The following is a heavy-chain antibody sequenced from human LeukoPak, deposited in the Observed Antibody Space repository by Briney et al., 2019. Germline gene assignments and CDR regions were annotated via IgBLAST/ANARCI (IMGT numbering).Heavy chain of an antibody. CDR1: GYTFTSYG. CDR2: ISAYNGNT. D-gene: IGHD2-21*01. V-gene: IGHV1-18*01. CDR3: ARVSTEGQRRRPYSILYGMDV. J-gene: IGHJ6*02. Sequence: ASVKVSCKASGYTFTSYGISWVRQAPGQGLEWMGWISAYNGNTNYAQKLQGRVTMTTDTSTSTAYMELRSLRSDDTAVYYCARVSTEGQRRRPYSILYGMDVWGQGTTVTASS.